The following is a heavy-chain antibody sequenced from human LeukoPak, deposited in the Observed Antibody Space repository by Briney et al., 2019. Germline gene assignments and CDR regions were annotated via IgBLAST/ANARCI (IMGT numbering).Heavy chain of an antibody. CDR2: ISYDGSNK. J-gene: IGHJ6*02. D-gene: IGHD2-15*01. CDR3: AKDLKKVGYCSGGSCYSDYYGMDV. Sequence: GGSLRLSCAASGFAFRSYAMHWVRQSPGKGLEWVAVISYDGSNKYYADSVKGRFTISRDNSKNTLYLQMNSLRAEDTAMYYCAKDLKKVGYCSGGSCYSDYYGMDVWGQGTTVTVSS. V-gene: IGHV3-30*04. CDR1: GFAFRSYA.